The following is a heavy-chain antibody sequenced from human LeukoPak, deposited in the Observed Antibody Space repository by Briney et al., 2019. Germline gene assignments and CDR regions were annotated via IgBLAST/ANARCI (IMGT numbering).Heavy chain of an antibody. CDR3: ARAKWSTAAAPMDV. CDR2: ISYDGSNK. D-gene: IGHD6-13*01. J-gene: IGHJ6*02. V-gene: IGHV3-30-3*01. CDR1: GFTFSSYA. Sequence: GRSLRLSCAASGFTFSSYAMHWVRQAPGKGLEWVAVISYDGSNKYYADSVKGRFTISRDNSKNTLYLQMNGLRAEDTAVYYCARAKWSTAAAPMDVWGQGTTVTVSS.